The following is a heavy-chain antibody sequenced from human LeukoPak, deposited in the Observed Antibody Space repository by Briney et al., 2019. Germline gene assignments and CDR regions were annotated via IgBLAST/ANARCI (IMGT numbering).Heavy chain of an antibody. J-gene: IGHJ4*02. CDR3: ARLIAVAELVARYFDY. CDR2: IYYSGST. V-gene: IGHV4-59*01. Sequence: SETLSLTCTVSGGSISSYYWSWIRQPPGKGLEWIGYIYYSGSTNYNPSLKSRVTISVDTSKNQFSLKLSSVTAADTAVYYCARLIAVAELVARYFDYWGQGTLVTVSS. CDR1: GGSISSYY. D-gene: IGHD6-19*01.